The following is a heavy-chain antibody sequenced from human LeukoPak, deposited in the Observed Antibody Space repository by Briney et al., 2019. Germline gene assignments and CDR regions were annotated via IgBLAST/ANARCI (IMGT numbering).Heavy chain of an antibody. Sequence: SETLSLTCAVYGGSFSGYYWSWIRQPPGKGLEWIGEINHSGSTNYNPSLKSRVTISVDTSKNQFSLKLNSVTAADTAVYYCARVPGYSSSWGQFQFDCWGQGTLVTVSS. CDR2: INHSGST. J-gene: IGHJ4*02. V-gene: IGHV4-34*01. CDR1: GGSFSGYY. CDR3: ARVPGYSSSWGQFQFDC. D-gene: IGHD6-13*01.